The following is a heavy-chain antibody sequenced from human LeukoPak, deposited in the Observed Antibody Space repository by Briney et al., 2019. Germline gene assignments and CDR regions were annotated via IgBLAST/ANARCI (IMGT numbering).Heavy chain of an antibody. CDR2: INPNSGGT. J-gene: IGHJ4*02. CDR1: GYTFTVYY. V-gene: IGHV1-2*02. D-gene: IGHD3-3*01. Sequence: ASVTVSCKASGYTFTVYYMHWVRQAPGQGLEWMGWINPNSGGTNYAQKFQGRVTMTRDTSISTAYMELSRLRSDDTAVYYCARASGFWSGYSLTHYWGQGTLVTVSS. CDR3: ARASGFWSGYSLTHY.